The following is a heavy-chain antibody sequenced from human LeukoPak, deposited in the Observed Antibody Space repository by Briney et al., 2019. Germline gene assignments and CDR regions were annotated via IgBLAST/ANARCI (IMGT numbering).Heavy chain of an antibody. J-gene: IGHJ4*02. V-gene: IGHV1-24*01. D-gene: IGHD3-16*02. Sequence: ASVKVSCKVSGYTLTELSMHWVRQAPGKGLGWMGGFDPEDGETIYAQKFQGRVTMTEDTSTDTAYMELSSLRSEDTAVYYCATLKDYVWGSYRRDYWGQGTLVTVSS. CDR2: FDPEDGET. CDR3: ATLKDYVWGSYRRDY. CDR1: GYTLTELS.